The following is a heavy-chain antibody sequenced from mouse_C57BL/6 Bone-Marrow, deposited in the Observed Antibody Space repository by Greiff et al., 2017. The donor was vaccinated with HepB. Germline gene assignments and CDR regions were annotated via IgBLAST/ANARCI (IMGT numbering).Heavy chain of an antibody. J-gene: IGHJ1*03. D-gene: IGHD1-1*01. V-gene: IGHV10-3*01. CDR2: IRSKSSNYAT. Sequence: EVQRVESGGGLVQPKGSLKLSCAASGFTFNTYAMHWVRQAPGKGLEWVARIRSKSSNYATYYADSVKDRFTISRDDSQSMLYLQMNNLKTEDTAMYYCVRAYYYGSRRDYWYFDVWGTGTTVTVSS. CDR1: GFTFNTYA. CDR3: VRAYYYGSRRDYWYFDV.